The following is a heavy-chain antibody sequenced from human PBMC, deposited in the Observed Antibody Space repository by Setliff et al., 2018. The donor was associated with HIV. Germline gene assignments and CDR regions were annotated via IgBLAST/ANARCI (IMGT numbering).Heavy chain of an antibody. V-gene: IGHV1-18*01. CDR2: INTHSGYT. J-gene: IGHJ4*03. Sequence: SVKVSCKASGYTFNNYGISWVRQAPGQGLEWMGWINTHSGYTNYAQNVQGRVTVTMDTSTSTAYMELRSLKSDDTAVYYCARGKTWLRFLDYWGQGTTVTVSS. CDR1: GYTFNNYG. CDR3: ARGKTWLRFLDY. D-gene: IGHD5-12*01.